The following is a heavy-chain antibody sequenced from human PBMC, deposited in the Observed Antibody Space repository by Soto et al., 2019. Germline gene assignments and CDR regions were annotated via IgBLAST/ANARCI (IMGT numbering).Heavy chain of an antibody. CDR1: GYTFTGYY. CDR3: ARGVGSSGWYPPTLYYYYYGMDV. J-gene: IGHJ6*02. CDR2: INPNSGGT. V-gene: IGHV1-2*02. Sequence: ASVKVSCKASGYTFTGYYMHWVRQAPGQGLEWMGWINPNSGGTNYAQKFQGRVTMTRDTSISTAYVELSRLRSDDTAVYYCARGVGSSGWYPPTLYYYYYGMDVWGQGTTVTVSS. D-gene: IGHD6-19*01.